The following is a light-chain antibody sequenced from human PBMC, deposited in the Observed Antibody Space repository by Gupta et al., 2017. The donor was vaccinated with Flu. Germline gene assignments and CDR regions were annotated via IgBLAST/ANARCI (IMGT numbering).Light chain of an antibody. CDR1: QGLVYSDGNTY. Sequence: DVVMTKSPLSLPVPLGQPASIPCRSSQGLVYSDGNTYLHWFQQRPGQSPRRLIYLVSYRDSGVPDRFSGSGSGTDFTLKISRVEAEDVGVYFCMQGAHWPWAFGQGTKVEIK. V-gene: IGKV2-30*01. CDR3: MQGAHWPWA. J-gene: IGKJ1*01. CDR2: LVS.